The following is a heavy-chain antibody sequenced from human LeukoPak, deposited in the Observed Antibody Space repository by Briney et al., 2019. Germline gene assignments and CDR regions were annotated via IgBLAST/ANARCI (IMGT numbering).Heavy chain of an antibody. Sequence: ASVKVSCKASGYTFTSYGISWVRQAPGQGLEWMGWISAYNGNTNYAQKLQGRVTMTTDTSTSTAYMELRSLRSDDTAVYYCARDAIYYDSSGYYQTATFDYWGQGTLVTVSS. CDR2: ISAYNGNT. CDR3: ARDAIYYDSSGYYQTATFDY. CDR1: GYTFTSYG. D-gene: IGHD3-22*01. V-gene: IGHV1-18*01. J-gene: IGHJ4*02.